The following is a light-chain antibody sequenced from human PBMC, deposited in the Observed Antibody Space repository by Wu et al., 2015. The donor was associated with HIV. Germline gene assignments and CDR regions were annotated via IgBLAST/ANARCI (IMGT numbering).Light chain of an antibody. V-gene: IGKV1-17*03. CDR1: QGISNY. J-gene: IGKJ1*01. CDR2: AAS. CDR3: QQYKSYWT. Sequence: DIQMTQSPSAMSASVGDRVTITCRASQGISNYLAWFQQKPGKVPKRLIYAASSLQSGVPSRFSGSGSGTEFTLTISSLQPDDFATYYCQQYKSYWTFGQGTKVEIK.